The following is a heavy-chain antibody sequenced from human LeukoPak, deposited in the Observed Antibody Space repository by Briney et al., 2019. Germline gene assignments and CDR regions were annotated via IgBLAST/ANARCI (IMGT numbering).Heavy chain of an antibody. J-gene: IGHJ4*02. Sequence: PGGSLRLSCAASGFTFSDYYMSWIRQAPGKGLEWVSYISSSGSTIYYADSAKGRFTISRDNAKNSLYLQMNSLRAEDTAVYYCARSGTLWNYRLFDYWGQGTLVTVSS. CDR1: GFTFSDYY. CDR2: ISSSGSTI. V-gene: IGHV3-11*01. CDR3: ARSGTLWNYRLFDY. D-gene: IGHD1-7*01.